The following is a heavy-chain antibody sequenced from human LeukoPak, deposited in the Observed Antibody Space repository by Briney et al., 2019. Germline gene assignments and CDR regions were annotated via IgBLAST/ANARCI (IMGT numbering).Heavy chain of an antibody. J-gene: IGHJ2*01. CDR1: GGSISSGGYS. Sequence: SETLSLTCAVSGGSISSGGYSWSWIRQPPGKGLEWIGYIYHSGSTYYNPSLKSRVTISVDTSKNQFSLKLSSVTAADTAVYYCARYGGNYLNWYFDLWGRGTLVTVSS. D-gene: IGHD4-23*01. CDR3: ARYGGNYLNWYFDL. V-gene: IGHV4-30-2*01. CDR2: IYHSGST.